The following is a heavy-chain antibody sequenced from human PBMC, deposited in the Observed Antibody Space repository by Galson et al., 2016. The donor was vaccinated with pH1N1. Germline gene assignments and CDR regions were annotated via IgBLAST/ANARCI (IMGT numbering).Heavy chain of an antibody. D-gene: IGHD3-10*01. CDR2: IYYSGGT. CDR3: ARHSDDSVGSAFDI. V-gene: IGHV4-39*01. CDR1: GGTISSGSSY. J-gene: IGHJ3*02. Sequence: LSLTCTVSGGTISSGSSYWSWIRQHPGTGLEWLGYIYYSGGTYYNPSLKSRVTIPLDTSKNQFSLNLRSVTAADTAVYYCARHSDDSVGSAFDIWGQGRMVIVSS.